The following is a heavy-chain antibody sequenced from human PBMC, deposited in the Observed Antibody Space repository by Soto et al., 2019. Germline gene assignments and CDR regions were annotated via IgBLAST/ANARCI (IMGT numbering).Heavy chain of an antibody. CDR2: ISSSSSTI. CDR3: ARESYCGGDCYRFDY. Sequence: GGSLRLSCAASGFTFSSYSMNWVRQAPGKGLEWVSYISSSSSTIYYADSVKGRFTISRDNAKNSLYLQMNSLRDEDTAVYYCARESYCGGDCYRFDYWGQGTLVTVSS. CDR1: GFTFSSYS. J-gene: IGHJ4*02. V-gene: IGHV3-48*02. D-gene: IGHD2-21*02.